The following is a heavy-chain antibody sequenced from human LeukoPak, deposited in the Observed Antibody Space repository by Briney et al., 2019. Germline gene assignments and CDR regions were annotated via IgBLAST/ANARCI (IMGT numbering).Heavy chain of an antibody. CDR2: MNPNSGNT. Sequence: ASVKVSCKASGYTFGNYDINWVRQAAGQGLEWMGWMNPNSGNTGYAQKFQGRVTITRDTSINTAYMELSSLRSEDTAVYYCARGSSSSWGGRDDYWGQGTLVTVSS. CDR1: GYTFGNYD. D-gene: IGHD6-6*01. V-gene: IGHV1-8*03. J-gene: IGHJ4*02. CDR3: ARGSSSSWGGRDDY.